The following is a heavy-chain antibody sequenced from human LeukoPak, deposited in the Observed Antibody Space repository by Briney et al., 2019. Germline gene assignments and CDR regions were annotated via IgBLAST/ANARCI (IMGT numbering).Heavy chain of an antibody. CDR3: AALDHDFWSGYYQKHTGY. J-gene: IGHJ4*02. CDR2: IIPIFGTA. CDR1: GGTFSSYA. Sequence: SVKVSCKASGGTFSSYAISWVRQAPGQGLEWMGGIIPIFGTANYAQKFQGRVTITADESTSTAYMELSSLRSEDTAVYYCAALDHDFWSGYYQKHTGYWGQGTLVTVSS. V-gene: IGHV1-69*13. D-gene: IGHD3-3*01.